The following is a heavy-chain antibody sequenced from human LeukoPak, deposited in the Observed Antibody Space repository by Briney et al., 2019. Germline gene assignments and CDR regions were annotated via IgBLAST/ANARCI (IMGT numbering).Heavy chain of an antibody. V-gene: IGHV4-59*01. CDR2: IYYTGST. Sequence: SETLSLTCTVSGDSISSYYWSWIRQPPGKGLEWIGYIYYTGSTNYNPSLKSRVTISVDTSKNQFSMKLSSVTAADTAVYYCARGKQQLYYYMDVWGKGTTVTISS. J-gene: IGHJ6*03. D-gene: IGHD6-13*01. CDR3: ARGKQQLYYYMDV. CDR1: GDSISSYY.